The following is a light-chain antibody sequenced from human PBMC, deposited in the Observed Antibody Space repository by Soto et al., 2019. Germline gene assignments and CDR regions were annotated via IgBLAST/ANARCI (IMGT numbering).Light chain of an antibody. V-gene: IGKV3-11*01. CDR1: QSVSSY. Sequence: EVVLTQSPATLSLSPGERATLSCRASQSVSSYLAWYQQKPGQAPRLLIYDASNRATGIPARFSGSGSGTDFTRTISSLEPEDFAVYYCQQRSHWPSTFGQGTRLEIK. CDR2: DAS. J-gene: IGKJ5*01. CDR3: QQRSHWPST.